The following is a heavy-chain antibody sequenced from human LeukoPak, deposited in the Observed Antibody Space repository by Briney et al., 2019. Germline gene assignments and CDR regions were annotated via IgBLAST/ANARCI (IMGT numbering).Heavy chain of an antibody. D-gene: IGHD3-22*01. V-gene: IGHV3-7*01. J-gene: IGHJ4*02. Sequence: PGGSLRLSCAASGFTFTTYWMNWFRQAPGKGLEWVANIKQDGSEKYYVDSVKGRFTISRDNAKNSVYLQMNSLRAEDTAVYYCARALYDSSGYFYHWGQGTLVTVSS. CDR3: ARALYDSSGYFYH. CDR1: GFTFTTYW. CDR2: IKQDGSEK.